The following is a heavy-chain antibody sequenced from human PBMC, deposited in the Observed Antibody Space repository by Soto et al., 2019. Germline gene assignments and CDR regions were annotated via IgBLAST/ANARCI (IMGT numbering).Heavy chain of an antibody. CDR3: ARDPVVPADIWGYYYGMDV. D-gene: IGHD2-2*01. V-gene: IGHV1-2*02. Sequence: ASVKVSCKASGYTFTGYYMHWVRQAPGQGLEWMGWINPNSGGTNYAQKFQGRVTMTRDTSISTAYMELSRLRSDDTAVYYCARDPVVPADIWGYYYGMDVWGQGNTATVS. J-gene: IGHJ6*02. CDR2: INPNSGGT. CDR1: GYTFTGYY.